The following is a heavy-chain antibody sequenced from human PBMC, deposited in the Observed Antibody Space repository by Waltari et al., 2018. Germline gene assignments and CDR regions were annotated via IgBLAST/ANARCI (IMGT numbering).Heavy chain of an antibody. D-gene: IGHD1-26*01. CDR1: GYSISSGYW. CDR3: ANNEWGLPVS. J-gene: IGHJ5*02. Sequence: QVQLQESGPGLVKPSEDLSLTCTVSGYSISSGYWWGWIRQPPGKGLEWIASIDYSGASQYNPSLGSRATISTDTSKNQFALRLTSVTVADTAVYYCANNEWGLPVSWGQGTVVTVSS. V-gene: IGHV4-38-2*02. CDR2: IDYSGAS.